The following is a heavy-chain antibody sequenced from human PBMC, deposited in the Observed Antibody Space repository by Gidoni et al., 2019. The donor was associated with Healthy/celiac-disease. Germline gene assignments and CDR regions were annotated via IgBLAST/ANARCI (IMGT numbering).Heavy chain of an antibody. CDR1: GGSISSYY. V-gene: IGHV4-59*01. CDR3: ARAPPSWGCSSCGMDV. J-gene: IGHJ6*02. Sequence: QVQLQESGPGLVKPSETLSLTCTVSGGSISSYYWSWIRPPPGKGLEWIGYIYYSGSTNYNPSLKSRVTISVDTSKNQFSLKLSSVTAADTAVYYCARAPPSWGCSSCGMDVWGQGTTVTVSS. CDR2: IYYSGST. D-gene: IGHD7-27*01.